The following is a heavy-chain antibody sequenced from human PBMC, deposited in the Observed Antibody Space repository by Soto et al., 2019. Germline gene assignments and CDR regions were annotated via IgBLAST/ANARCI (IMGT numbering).Heavy chain of an antibody. Sequence: SQTLSLTCAISGDSVSTSSAAWSWIRQSPSRGLEWLGTTYYRSKWSYDYAVSVKSRITISPDTSKNQFPLQLSSMSPEDTAVYFCTRVETEMIKESKWLIGLNYYGIDVWGQGTTVTVSS. CDR2: TYYRSKWSY. CDR3: TRVETEMIKESKWLIGLNYYGIDV. CDR1: GDSVSTSSAA. D-gene: IGHD3-22*01. J-gene: IGHJ6*02. V-gene: IGHV6-1*01.